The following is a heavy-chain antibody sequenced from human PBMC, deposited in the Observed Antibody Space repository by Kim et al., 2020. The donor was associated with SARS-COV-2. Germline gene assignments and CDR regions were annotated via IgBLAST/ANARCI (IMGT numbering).Heavy chain of an antibody. V-gene: IGHV3-64D*06. Sequence: GGSLRLSCSASGFTFSSYAMHWVRQAPGKGLEYVSAISSNGGSTYYADSVKGRFTISRDNSKNTLYLQMSSLRAEDTAVYYCVKGQQLVPLPFDYWGQGTLVTVSS. CDR2: ISSNGGST. CDR3: VKGQQLVPLPFDY. J-gene: IGHJ4*02. CDR1: GFTFSSYA. D-gene: IGHD6-13*01.